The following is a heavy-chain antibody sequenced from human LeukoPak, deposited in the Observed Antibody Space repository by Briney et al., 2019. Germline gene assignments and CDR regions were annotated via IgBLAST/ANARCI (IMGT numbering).Heavy chain of an antibody. CDR3: ARDAYDILTGGAFDI. CDR1: GFTFSDYY. V-gene: IGHV3-11*01. Sequence: PGGSLRLSCAASGFTFSDYYMRWIRHAPGKGLEWVSYISSSGSTIYYADSVKGRFTISRDNAKNSLYLQMNSLRAEDTAVYYCARDAYDILTGGAFDIWGQGTMVTVSS. J-gene: IGHJ3*02. CDR2: ISSSGSTI. D-gene: IGHD3-9*01.